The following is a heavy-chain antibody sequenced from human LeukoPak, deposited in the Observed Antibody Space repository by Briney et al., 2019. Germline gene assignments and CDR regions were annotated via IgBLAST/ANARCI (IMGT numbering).Heavy chain of an antibody. CDR1: GFTFSSYA. CDR3: AKLKTVTTSYFDY. CDR2: ISGSGGST. Sequence: GGSLRLSCAASGFTFSSYAMSWVRQAPGKGLEWVSAISGSGGSTYYAASVKGRFTISRDNSKNTLYLQMNSLRAEDTAVYYCAKLKTVTTSYFDYWGQGTLVTVSS. V-gene: IGHV3-23*01. J-gene: IGHJ4*02. D-gene: IGHD4-17*01.